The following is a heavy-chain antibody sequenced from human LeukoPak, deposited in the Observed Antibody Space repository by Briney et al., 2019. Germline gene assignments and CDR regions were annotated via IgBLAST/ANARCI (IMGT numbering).Heavy chain of an antibody. Sequence: SETLPLTCTVSDDSIKSHFWTWIRQPPGKGLEWIGYVYYSGSGSSNPSLKSRLTMSVDTSKSQFYLNLNSVTTADTAMYYCARGSRRHYDGSGYYFGEFDYWGQGILVTVSS. J-gene: IGHJ4*02. CDR2: VYYSGSG. CDR1: DDSIKSHF. CDR3: ARGSRRHYDGSGYYFGEFDY. D-gene: IGHD3-22*01. V-gene: IGHV4-59*11.